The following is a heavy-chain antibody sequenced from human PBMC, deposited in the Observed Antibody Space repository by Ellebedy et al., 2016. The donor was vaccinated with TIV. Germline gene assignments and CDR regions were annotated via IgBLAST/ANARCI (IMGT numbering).Heavy chain of an antibody. D-gene: IGHD3-3*01. Sequence: SETLSLXXTVSGGSISSYYWSWIRQPPGKGLEWIGYIYYSGSTNYNPSLKSRVTISVDTSKNQFSLKLSSVTAADTAVYYCARSDFWSGYVYWGQGTLVTVSS. CDR1: GGSISSYY. J-gene: IGHJ4*02. CDR2: IYYSGST. V-gene: IGHV4-59*01. CDR3: ARSDFWSGYVY.